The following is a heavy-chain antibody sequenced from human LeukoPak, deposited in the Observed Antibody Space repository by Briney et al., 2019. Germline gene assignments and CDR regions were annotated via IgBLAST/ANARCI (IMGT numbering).Heavy chain of an antibody. J-gene: IGHJ4*02. CDR3: ARVGKWERPDY. CDR1: GYTFTSYA. Sequence: GASVKVSCKASGYTFTSYAMSWVRQAPGQGLEWMGWISPYDDNRNYTQKLQGRVTLTTDTSTSTAYMDLRSLRSDDTAVYYCARVGKWERPDYWGQGTLVTVSS. D-gene: IGHD1-26*01. V-gene: IGHV1-18*01. CDR2: ISPYDDNR.